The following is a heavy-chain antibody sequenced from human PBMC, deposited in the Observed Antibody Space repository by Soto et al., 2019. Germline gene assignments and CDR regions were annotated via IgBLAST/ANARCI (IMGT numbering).Heavy chain of an antibody. CDR2: ISTTSSHI. CDR3: ATVFRFLQWLSYDAFHI. V-gene: IGHV3-21*01. J-gene: IGHJ3*02. CDR1: GFTFGSYN. Sequence: EVQLVESGGGLVKPGGSLRLSCAASGFTFGSYNMHWVRQAPGKGLEWVSFISTTSSHIYYADSVKGRFTISRDNARNSLYLLLNSLRADDTAIYYCATVFRFLQWLSYDAFHIWGQGTMVTVSS. D-gene: IGHD3-3*01.